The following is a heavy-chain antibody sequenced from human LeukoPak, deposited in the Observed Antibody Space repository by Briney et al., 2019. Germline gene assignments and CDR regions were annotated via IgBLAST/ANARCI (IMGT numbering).Heavy chain of an antibody. V-gene: IGHV4-59*01. CDR2: IYYIGST. CDR3: ARKLSGADKGFDY. CDR1: GDSMNSYY. Sequence: PSETLSLTCTVSGDSMNSYYWSWIRQPPGMGVEWIGHIYYIGSTNYNPSLKSRITISVDTSKNQFSLKLSSVTAADTAVYYCARKLSGADKGFDYWGQGTLVTVSS. J-gene: IGHJ4*02. D-gene: IGHD3-10*01.